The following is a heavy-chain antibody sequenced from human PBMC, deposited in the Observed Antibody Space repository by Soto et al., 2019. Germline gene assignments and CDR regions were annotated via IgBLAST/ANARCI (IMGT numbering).Heavy chain of an antibody. Sequence: PSETLSLTCSVSGGSISSYDGSWIRQPPGKGLEWIGYIYYSGSTNYNPSLKSRVTISVDTSKNQFSLKLSSVTAADTAVYYCARHKEAAAALGPDAFDIWGQGTMVTVSS. J-gene: IGHJ3*02. V-gene: IGHV4-59*08. CDR3: ARHKEAAAALGPDAFDI. CDR1: GGSISSYD. CDR2: IYYSGST. D-gene: IGHD6-13*01.